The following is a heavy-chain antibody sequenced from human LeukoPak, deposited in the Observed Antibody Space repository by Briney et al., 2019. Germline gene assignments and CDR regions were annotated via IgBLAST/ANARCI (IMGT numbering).Heavy chain of an antibody. CDR3: ARSTGPIDY. J-gene: IGHJ4*02. D-gene: IGHD1-1*01. CDR2: TYFRSKWYT. Sequence: SQTLSLTCAISGDSVSSNSAAWNWIRQSPSRGLEWLGRTYFRSKWYTYYAVSVKSRISINRDTSKNQISLQLNSVTPEDTAVYYCARSTGPIDYWGQGTLVTVSS. V-gene: IGHV6-1*01. CDR1: GDSVSSNSAA.